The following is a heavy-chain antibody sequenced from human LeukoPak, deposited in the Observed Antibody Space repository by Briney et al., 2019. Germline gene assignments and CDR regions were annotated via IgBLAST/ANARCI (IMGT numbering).Heavy chain of an antibody. J-gene: IGHJ4*02. CDR2: INPSGGST. Sequence: GASVKVSCKVSGYTFTSYYMHWVRQAPGQGLEWMGIINPSGGSTSYAQKFQGRVTMTRDTSTSTVYMELSSLRSEDTAVYYCALQLERPRSLTEWGQGTLVTVSS. D-gene: IGHD1-1*01. CDR3: ALQLERPRSLTE. V-gene: IGHV1-46*01. CDR1: GYTFTSYY.